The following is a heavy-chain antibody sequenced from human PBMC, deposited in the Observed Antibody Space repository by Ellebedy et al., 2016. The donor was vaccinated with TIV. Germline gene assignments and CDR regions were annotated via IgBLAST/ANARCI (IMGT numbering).Heavy chain of an antibody. CDR3: ARDSPGWSAFDI. J-gene: IGHJ3*02. V-gene: IGHV3-7*01. Sequence: GGSLRLXCAASGFTFSSYWMSWVRQAPGKGLEWVANIKQDGSEKYYVDSVKGRFTISRDNAKNSLYLQLNSLRDEDTAVYYCARDSPGWSAFDIWGQGTMVTVSS. CDR1: GFTFSSYW. D-gene: IGHD3-9*01. CDR2: IKQDGSEK.